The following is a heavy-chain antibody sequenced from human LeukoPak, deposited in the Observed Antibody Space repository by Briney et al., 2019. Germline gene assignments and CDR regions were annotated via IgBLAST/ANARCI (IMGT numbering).Heavy chain of an antibody. CDR1: GDSFTNYW. D-gene: IGHD1-1*01. CDR3: ARAWNFDY. V-gene: IGHV5-51*01. J-gene: IGHJ4*02. CDR2: INPSDSDT. Sequence: GESLKISCKGSGDSFTNYWIARVRQMPGRGLEWMVIINPSDSDTRYSPSFQGQVTISADKSISTAYLQWSSLKASDSAMYYCARAWNFDYWGQGTLVTVSS.